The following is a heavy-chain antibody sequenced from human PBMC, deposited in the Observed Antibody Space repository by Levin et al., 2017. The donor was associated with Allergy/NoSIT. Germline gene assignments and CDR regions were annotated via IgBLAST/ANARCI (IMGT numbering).Heavy chain of an antibody. D-gene: IGHD7-27*01. Sequence: KGLEWVAVISNDAINTYYTDFVKGRFSISRDDSKSTLYLQMNSLRVEDTAMYYCARAGGLELGIFDYWGQGNLVTVSS. CDR3: ARAGGLELGIFDY. J-gene: IGHJ4*02. V-gene: IGHV3-30*04. CDR2: ISNDAINT.